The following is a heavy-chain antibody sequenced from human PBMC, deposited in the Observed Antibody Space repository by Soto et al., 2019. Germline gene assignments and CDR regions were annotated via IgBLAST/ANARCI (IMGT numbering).Heavy chain of an antibody. Sequence: ASVKVSCKASGYTFTGYYMHWVRQAPGQGLEWMGWIDPNSGGTNYAQKFQGRVTMTRDTSISTAYMELSRLRYDDTAVYYCATARCRSGANCTFDYWGQGTLVTVYS. D-gene: IGHD3-10*01. CDR3: ATARCRSGANCTFDY. CDR1: GYTFTGYY. V-gene: IGHV1-2*02. J-gene: IGHJ4*02. CDR2: IDPNSGGT.